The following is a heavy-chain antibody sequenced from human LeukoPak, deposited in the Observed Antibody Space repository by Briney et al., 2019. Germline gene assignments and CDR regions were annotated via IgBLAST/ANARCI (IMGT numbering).Heavy chain of an antibody. J-gene: IGHJ6*02. CDR3: AREDVVLVDAVRYYYYGMDV. V-gene: IGHV1-46*01. CDR2: INPSGGST. CDR1: GYNFISYY. D-gene: IGHD2-8*01. Sequence: ASVKVSCKASGYNFISYYMHWVQQAPGQGLEWMGIINPSGGSTSYAQKFQDRVTMTRDTSTSTVYMELSSLKSEDTAVYYCAREDVVLVDAVRYYYYGMDVWGQGTTVTVSS.